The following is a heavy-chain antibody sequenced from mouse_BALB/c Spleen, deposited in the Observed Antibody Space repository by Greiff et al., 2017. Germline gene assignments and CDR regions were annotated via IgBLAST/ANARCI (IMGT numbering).Heavy chain of an antibody. V-gene: IGHV5-12-2*01. D-gene: IGHD1-3*01. J-gene: IGHJ3*01. CDR2: ISNGGGST. Sequence: EVKLVESGGGLVQPGGSLKLSCAASGFTFSSYTMSWVRQTPEKRLGWVAYISNGGGSTYYPDTVKGRFTISRDNAKNTLYLQMSSLKSEDTAMYYCARQGGTNWFAYWGQGTLVTVSA. CDR3: ARQGGTNWFAY. CDR1: GFTFSSYT.